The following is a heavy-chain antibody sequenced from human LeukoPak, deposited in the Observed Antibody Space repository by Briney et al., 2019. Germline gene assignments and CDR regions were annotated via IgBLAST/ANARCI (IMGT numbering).Heavy chain of an antibody. CDR2: LSAYNGNT. V-gene: IGHV1-18*04. Sequence: ASVKVSCKASGYTFTSYGISCVRDAPGQGREWMGWLSAYNGNTNYAQKLQGRVTMSTDTSTSTAYMELRSLRSDDTAVYYCARCKDIVVVPAHDYWGQGNLVTVSS. D-gene: IGHD2-2*01. CDR1: GYTFTSYG. CDR3: ARCKDIVVVPAHDY. J-gene: IGHJ4*02.